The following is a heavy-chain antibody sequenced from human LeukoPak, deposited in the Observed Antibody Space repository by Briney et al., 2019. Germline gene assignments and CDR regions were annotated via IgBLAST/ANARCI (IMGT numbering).Heavy chain of an antibody. D-gene: IGHD5/OR15-5a*01. CDR1: GCTFSSYG. Sequence: QPGGSLRLSCAASGCTFSSYGMHWVRQAPGKGLEWVAVMSYDGSKEYYADSVKGRFTISRDNSKNTLYLQMNSLRVEDTAVYYCLVWKHVFDRWGQGTLVTVSS. J-gene: IGHJ5*02. CDR3: LVWKHVFDR. CDR2: MSYDGSKE. V-gene: IGHV3-30*03.